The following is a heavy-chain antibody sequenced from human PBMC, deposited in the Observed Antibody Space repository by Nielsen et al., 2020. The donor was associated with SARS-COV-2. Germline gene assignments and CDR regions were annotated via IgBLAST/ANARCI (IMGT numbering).Heavy chain of an antibody. D-gene: IGHD3-3*01. V-gene: IGHV4-59*08. CDR1: GGSISSYY. CDR3: ARHARSRIFGVVIISWFDP. J-gene: IGHJ5*02. Sequence: GSLRLSCTVSGGSISSYYWSWIRQPPGKGLEWIGYIYYSGSTNYNPSLKSRVTISVDTSKNQFSLKLSSVTAADTAVYYCARHARSRIFGVVIISWFDPWGQGTLVTVSS. CDR2: IYYSGST.